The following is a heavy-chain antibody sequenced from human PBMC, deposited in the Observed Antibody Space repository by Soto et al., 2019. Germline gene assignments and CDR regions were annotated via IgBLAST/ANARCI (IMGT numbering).Heavy chain of an antibody. CDR3: AVGARATSGPNHYYYMDV. V-gene: IGHV3-48*01. Sequence: GGSLRLSCAASGFTFSSYSMNWVRQAPGKGLEWVSYISSSSSTIYYADSVKGRFTISRDNAKNSLYLQMNSLRAEDTAVYYCAVGARATSGPNHYYYMDVWGKGTTVTVSS. CDR1: GFTFSSYS. CDR2: ISSSSSTI. D-gene: IGHD2-15*01. J-gene: IGHJ6*03.